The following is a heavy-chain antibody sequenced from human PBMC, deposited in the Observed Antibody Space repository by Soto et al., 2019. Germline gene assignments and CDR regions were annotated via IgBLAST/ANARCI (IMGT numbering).Heavy chain of an antibody. CDR3: AHRRGYGSGSRWFDP. D-gene: IGHD3-10*01. CDR2: IYWNDVK. V-gene: IGHV2-5*01. Sequence: SGPTLVNPTQTLTLTCTFSGFSLSTSGVGVGWIRQPPGKALEWLALIYWNDVKRYSPSLKSRLTITKETSKNQVVLTMTNMDPVDTATYYCAHRRGYGSGSRWFDPWGQGTLVTVSS. J-gene: IGHJ5*02. CDR1: GFSLSTSGVG.